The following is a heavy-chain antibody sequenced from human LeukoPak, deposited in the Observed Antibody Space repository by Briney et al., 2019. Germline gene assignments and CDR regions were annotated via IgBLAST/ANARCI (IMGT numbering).Heavy chain of an antibody. V-gene: IGHV4-61*02. CDR2: IYSSGAT. Sequence: PSETLSLTCTVSGGSISSATYYWTWIRQPAGKGLEWLGRIYSSGATNYNPSLKSRLTISLDTSKNQFSLKLNFVTAADTAIYYCAREFHYWGQGTLVTVSS. CDR3: AREFHY. J-gene: IGHJ4*02. CDR1: GGSISSATYY.